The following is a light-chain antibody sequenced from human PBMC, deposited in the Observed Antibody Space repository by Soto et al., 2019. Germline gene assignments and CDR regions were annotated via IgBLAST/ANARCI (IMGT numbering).Light chain of an antibody. CDR3: HQYNIFWHT. CDR1: QSISSW. CDR2: DAS. Sequence: DIQMTQSPSTLSESVLDRVTITCRASQSISSWLAWYQQKPGKAPKLLIYDASSLESGVPSRFSGSGSGTKFTLTISSLQHADFAIYYCHQYNIFWHTFGTGP. J-gene: IGKJ2*01. V-gene: IGKV1-5*01.